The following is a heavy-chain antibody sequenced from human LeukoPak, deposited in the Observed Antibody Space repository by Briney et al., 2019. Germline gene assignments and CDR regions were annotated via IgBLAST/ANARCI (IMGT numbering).Heavy chain of an antibody. CDR3: AKDTCSGGSCYSGDY. Sequence: GGSLRLSCAASAFTFSSFGMHWVRQAPGKGLEWVAVISYDGSNKYYADSVKGRFTISRDNSKNTLHLQMNSLRAEDTAVYYCAKDTCSGGSCYSGDYWGQGTLVTVSS. V-gene: IGHV3-30*18. CDR2: ISYDGSNK. J-gene: IGHJ4*02. CDR1: AFTFSSFG. D-gene: IGHD2-15*01.